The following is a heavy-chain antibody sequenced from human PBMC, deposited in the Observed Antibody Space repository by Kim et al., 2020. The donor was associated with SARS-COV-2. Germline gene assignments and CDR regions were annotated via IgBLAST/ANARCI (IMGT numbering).Heavy chain of an antibody. D-gene: IGHD2-2*01. V-gene: IGHV3-23*01. CDR3: AIGYCGRTSCWFLRY. Sequence: GGSLRLSCFVSGINFKSYAITWVRQAPGKGPEWVSTVTGSGACTYDADSVKGRFTISRENFKNMVYLQMNDVRAEDTAIYYCAIGYCGRTSCWFLRYWGQGTLVTVSS. J-gene: IGHJ1*01. CDR2: VTGSGACT. CDR1: GINFKSYA.